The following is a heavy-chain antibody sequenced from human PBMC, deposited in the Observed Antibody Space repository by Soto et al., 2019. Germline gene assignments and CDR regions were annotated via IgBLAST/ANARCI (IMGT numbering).Heavy chain of an antibody. CDR2: ISSSSSGT. Sequence: GGSLRLSCTASGFTIGTHAMNWVRQAPGKGLEWVSTISSSSSGTFYADSVKGRFSISRDNWKNTLSLQMNSLRAEDSAVYYCAKIAVQRGEHDFWGPGTLLTISS. CDR1: GFTIGTHA. CDR3: AKIAVQRGEHDF. D-gene: IGHD6-25*01. J-gene: IGHJ4*02. V-gene: IGHV3-23*01.